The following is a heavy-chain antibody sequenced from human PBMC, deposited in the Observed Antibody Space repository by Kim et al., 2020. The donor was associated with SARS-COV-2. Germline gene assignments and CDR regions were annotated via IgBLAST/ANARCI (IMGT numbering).Heavy chain of an antibody. CDR1: GGSFSGYY. D-gene: IGHD4-17*01. V-gene: IGHV4-34*01. CDR2: INHSGST. Sequence: SETLSLTCAVYGGSFSGYYWSWIRQPPGKGLEWIGEINHSGSTNYNPSLKSRVTISVDTSKNQFSLKLSSVTAADTAVYYCATLYGDYEVSLGYWGQGTLVTVSS. J-gene: IGHJ4*02. CDR3: ATLYGDYEVSLGY.